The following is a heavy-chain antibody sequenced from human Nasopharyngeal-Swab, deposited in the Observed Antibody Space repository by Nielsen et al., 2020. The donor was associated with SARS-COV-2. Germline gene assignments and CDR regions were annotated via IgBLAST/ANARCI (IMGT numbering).Heavy chain of an antibody. J-gene: IGHJ2*01. Sequence: WLRQALVQGLEWLGYIYYSGSTNYNPSLKSRVTISVDTSKNQFSLKLSSVTAADTAVYYCARDIRTYDILTGYSLGYFDLWGRGTLVTVSS. D-gene: IGHD3-9*01. V-gene: IGHV4-59*01. CDR3: ARDIRTYDILTGYSLGYFDL. CDR2: IYYSGST.